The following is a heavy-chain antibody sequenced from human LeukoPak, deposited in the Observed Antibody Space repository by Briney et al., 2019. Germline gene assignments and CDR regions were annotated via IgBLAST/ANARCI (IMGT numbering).Heavy chain of an antibody. CDR1: GGSISSYY. CDR3: ASGIAYYYGSGSPVDI. CDR2: IYYSGST. V-gene: IGHV4-59*01. Sequence: SETLSLTCTVSGGSISSYYWSWIRQPPGKGLEWIGYIYYSGSTNYNPSLKSRVTISVDTSKNQFSLKLSSVTAADTAVYYCASGIAYYYGSGSPVDIWGQGQWSPSLQ. J-gene: IGHJ3*02. D-gene: IGHD3-10*01.